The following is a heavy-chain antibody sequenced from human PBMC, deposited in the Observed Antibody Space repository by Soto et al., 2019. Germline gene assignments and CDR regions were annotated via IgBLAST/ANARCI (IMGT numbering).Heavy chain of an antibody. D-gene: IGHD3-10*01. V-gene: IGHV4-39*01. J-gene: IGHJ4*02. CDR2: VRYSGSA. Sequence: SETLSLTCSVSGGSISTSSYFWGWIRQPPGKGLEWVGAVRYSGSANYRSSLQSRVTISVDTSQNQFSLRLRSVTAADTAVYYCARHRWGSGSYSGLLDFWGQGALVTVSS. CDR3: ARHRWGSGSYSGLLDF. CDR1: GGSISTSSYF.